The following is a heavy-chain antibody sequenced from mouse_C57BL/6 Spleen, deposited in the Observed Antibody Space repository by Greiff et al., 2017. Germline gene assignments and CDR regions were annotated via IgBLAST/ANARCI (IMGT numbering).Heavy chain of an antibody. CDR2: ISYDGSN. D-gene: IGHD2-4*01. CDR3: ARDDYG. J-gene: IGHJ2*01. CDR1: GYSITSGYY. V-gene: IGHV3-6*01. Sequence: EVKLQESGPGLVKPSQSLSLTCSVTGYSITSGYYWNWIRQFPGNKLEWMGYISYDGSNNYNPSLKNRISITRDTSKNQFFLKLNSVTTEDTATYYCARDDYGWGQGTTLTVSS.